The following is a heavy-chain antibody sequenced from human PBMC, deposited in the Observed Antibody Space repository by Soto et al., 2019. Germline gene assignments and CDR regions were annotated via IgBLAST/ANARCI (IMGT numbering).Heavy chain of an antibody. Sequence: ASVKVSCKASGYTFTGYYMHWVRQAPGQGLEWMGWINPNSGGTNYAQKFQGWVTMTRDPSISTAYMELSRLRSDDTAVYYCARDGGGDGPYYYYGMAVWGQGTTVTVSS. D-gene: IGHD2-21*02. CDR2: INPNSGGT. J-gene: IGHJ6*02. CDR3: ARDGGGDGPYYYYGMAV. V-gene: IGHV1-2*04. CDR1: GYTFTGYY.